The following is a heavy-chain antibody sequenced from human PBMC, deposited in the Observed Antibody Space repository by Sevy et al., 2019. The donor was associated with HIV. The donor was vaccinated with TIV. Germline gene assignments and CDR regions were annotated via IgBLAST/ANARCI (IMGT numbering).Heavy chain of an antibody. V-gene: IGHV1-2*02. CDR3: ARGFRYRSYWSAVDF. Sequence: ASVKVSCKASKYSFSDHYIHWVRQAPGQGLEWMGWINPDNGGTNYAQKFQGRVTMTRDTSISTTYMEMRSLGSDDTAVYYCARGFRYRSYWSAVDFWGQGTLVTVSS. J-gene: IGHJ4*02. CDR2: INPDNGGT. D-gene: IGHD3-10*01. CDR1: KYSFSDHY.